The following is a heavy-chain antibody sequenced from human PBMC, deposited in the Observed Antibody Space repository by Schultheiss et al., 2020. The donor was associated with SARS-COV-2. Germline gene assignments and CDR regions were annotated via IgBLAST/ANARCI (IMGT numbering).Heavy chain of an antibody. CDR1: GFTFGVYW. CDR2: IDGDGSST. V-gene: IGHV3-74*01. J-gene: IGHJ5*01. D-gene: IGHD3-16*01. CDR3: ARGGSYWNLPLDS. Sequence: GGSLRLSCAASGFTFGVYWMQWVRQAPGKGLEWVSHIDGDGSSTIYAGSVKGRVTISRDNAQNTVYLQMNSLRVEDTAVYYCARGGSYWNLPLDSWGHGTVVTVSS.